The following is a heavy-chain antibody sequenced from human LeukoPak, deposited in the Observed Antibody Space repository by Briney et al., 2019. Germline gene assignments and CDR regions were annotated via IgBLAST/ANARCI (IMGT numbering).Heavy chain of an antibody. V-gene: IGHV3-23*01. D-gene: IGHD3-16*01. CDR2: IRGSGET. Sequence: GGSLRLSCAASGLSFSSFAMSWVRQGPGKGLEWVSSIRGSGETFYADSEMGRFTLYSDSSMNTVYFQLNNLRVEDTAIYYCAKASWVSSTDAVRWGQGTLVTVSS. J-gene: IGHJ4*02. CDR3: AKASWVSSTDAVR. CDR1: GLSFSSFA.